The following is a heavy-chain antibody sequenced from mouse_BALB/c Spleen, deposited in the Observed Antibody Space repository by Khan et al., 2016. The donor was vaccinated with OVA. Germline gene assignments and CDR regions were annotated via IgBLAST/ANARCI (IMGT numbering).Heavy chain of an antibody. CDR1: GYTFTNYI. Sequence: VQLQQSGPELVKPGASVKMSCKASGYTFTNYIIHWVKQKPGQGLEWIGDINPYNDGTKYNEKFKGKATLTSDKSSSTAYMELSGLTSEASAVNCCGRYFGSSFWFGYWGQGTLVTVSA. V-gene: IGHV1S136*01. J-gene: IGHJ3*01. CDR2: INPYNDGT. D-gene: IGHD1-1*01. CDR3: GRYFGSSFWFGY.